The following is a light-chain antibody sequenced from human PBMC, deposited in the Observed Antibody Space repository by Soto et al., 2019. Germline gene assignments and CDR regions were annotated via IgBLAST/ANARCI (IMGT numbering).Light chain of an antibody. CDR2: DVS. V-gene: IGLV2-14*01. CDR3: SSYTSSSTRV. J-gene: IGLJ1*01. Sequence: QSVLTQPAYVSGSPGQSITISCTGTSSDVGGYNYVSWYQQHPGKAPKLMIYDVSNRPSGVSNRFSGSKSSNTASLTISGLQAEDEADYYCSSYTSSSTRVFGTGT. CDR1: SSDVGGYNY.